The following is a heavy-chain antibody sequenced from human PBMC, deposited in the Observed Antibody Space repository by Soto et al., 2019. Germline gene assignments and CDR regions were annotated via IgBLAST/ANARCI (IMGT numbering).Heavy chain of an antibody. CDR2: IYPGDSDT. CDR3: ARNHYMDV. Sequence: VESLKISCKGSGYSFTNYWIAWVRQMPGKGLEWMGIIYPGDSDTKYSPSFQGQVTISADKSISTAYLQWSSLKASDTAMYFCARNHYMDVWGKGTTVTVSS. J-gene: IGHJ6*03. V-gene: IGHV5-51*01. CDR1: GYSFTNYW.